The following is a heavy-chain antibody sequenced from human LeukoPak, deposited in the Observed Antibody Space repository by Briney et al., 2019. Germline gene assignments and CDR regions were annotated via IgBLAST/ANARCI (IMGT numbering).Heavy chain of an antibody. J-gene: IGHJ5*02. V-gene: IGHV1-69*04. CDR3: ARTSLVVPAAIPLNWFDP. Sequence: SVKVSCKASGGTFSSYAISWVRQAPGQGLEWVGRIIPILGIANYAQKFQGRVTITADKSTSTAYMELSSLRSEDTAVYYCARTSLVVPAAIPLNWFDPWGQGTLVTVSS. CDR2: IIPILGIA. D-gene: IGHD2-2*01. CDR1: GGTFSSYA.